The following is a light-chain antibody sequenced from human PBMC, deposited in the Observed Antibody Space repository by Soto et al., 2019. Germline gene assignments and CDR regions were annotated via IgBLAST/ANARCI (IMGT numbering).Light chain of an antibody. CDR1: SGHSTYA. CDR3: QTWGPGPWV. CDR2: LNSDGSH. J-gene: IGLJ3*02. Sequence: QAVLTQSPSASASLGASVNLTCTLSSGHSTYAIAWHQQQPEKGPRYLMILNSDGSHSKGDWIPDRFSGSSSGAERYLTISSGQSEDEAYYYCQTWGPGPWVFGGGTKLT. V-gene: IGLV4-69*01.